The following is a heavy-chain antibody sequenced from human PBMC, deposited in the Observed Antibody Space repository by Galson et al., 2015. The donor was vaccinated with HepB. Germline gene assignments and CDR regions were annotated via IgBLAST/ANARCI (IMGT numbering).Heavy chain of an antibody. CDR1: GFSFSSYA. D-gene: IGHD5-24*01. CDR3: AKMGRGDYTYFWYFDL. J-gene: IGHJ2*01. Sequence: SLRLSCAASGFSFSSYAMTWVRQAPGKGLEWVATINESGAGTYYADSVKGRFTISRDSSKSTLYLQVNSLRAEDTAVYYCAKMGRGDYTYFWYFDLWGRGTLVTVSS. CDR2: INESGAGT. V-gene: IGHV3-23*01.